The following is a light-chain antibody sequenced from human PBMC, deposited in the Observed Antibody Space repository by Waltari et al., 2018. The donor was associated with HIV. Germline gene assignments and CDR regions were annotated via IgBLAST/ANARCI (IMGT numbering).Light chain of an antibody. CDR1: SSNIGAGYD. CDR2: GKN. CDR3: QSYGSSRSGWV. Sequence: QSVLTQPPSVSGAPGQRVTISCTGSSSNIGAGYDVHWYQQLPGTAPKLLSYGKNNRPSGVPYRFAGAKSGTSASLAITGLQAEDEADYYCQSYGSSRSGWVFGGGTKLTVL. V-gene: IGLV1-40*01. J-gene: IGLJ3*02.